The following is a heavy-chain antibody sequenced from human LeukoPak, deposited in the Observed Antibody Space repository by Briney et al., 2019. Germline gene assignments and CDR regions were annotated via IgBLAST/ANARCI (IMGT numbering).Heavy chain of an antibody. CDR1: GFTFSSYW. CDR2: TNFDGSST. J-gene: IGHJ4*02. V-gene: IGHV3-74*01. CDR3: ARRGSSGWYDSFDY. Sequence: GGSLRLSCAASGFTFSSYWMHWVRQAPGKGLVWVSRTNFDGSSTTYADSVKGRFTISRDNAKNTLYLQMNSLRAEDTAVYYCARRGSSGWYDSFDYWGQGTLVTVSS. D-gene: IGHD6-13*01.